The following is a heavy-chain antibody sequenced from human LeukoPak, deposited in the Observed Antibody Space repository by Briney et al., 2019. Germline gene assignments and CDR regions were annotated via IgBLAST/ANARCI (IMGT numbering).Heavy chain of an antibody. D-gene: IGHD2-15*01. CDR3: ASSGGYCSGGSCYSTYTYAFVI. CDR2: IYYSGST. V-gene: IGHV4-61*01. Sequence: SETLSLTCTVSGGSVSSGSYYWSCIRQPPGKGLEWIGYIYYSGSTNYNPSLKSRVTISVDTSKNQFSLKLSSVTAADTAVYYCASSGGYCSGGSCYSTYTYAFVIWGERPLVSVSS. J-gene: IGHJ3*02. CDR1: GGSVSSGSYY.